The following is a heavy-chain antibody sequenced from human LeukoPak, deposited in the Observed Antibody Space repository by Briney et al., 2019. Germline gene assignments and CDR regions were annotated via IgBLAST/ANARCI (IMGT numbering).Heavy chain of an antibody. CDR3: ARDHDSSGYVDY. D-gene: IGHD3-22*01. CDR2: IYYSGST. CDR1: GGSISSYY. Sequence: SETPSLTCTVSGGSISSYYWSWIRQPPGKGLEWIGYIYYSGSTNYNPSLKSRVTISVDTSKNQFSLKLSFVTAAVTAVYYCARDHDSSGYVDYWGQGALVTVSS. J-gene: IGHJ4*02. V-gene: IGHV4-59*01.